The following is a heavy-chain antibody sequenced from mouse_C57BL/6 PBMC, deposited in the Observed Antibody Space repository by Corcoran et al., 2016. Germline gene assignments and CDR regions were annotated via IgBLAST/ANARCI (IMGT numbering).Heavy chain of an antibody. D-gene: IGHD2-1*01. CDR3: ARGLYGNYWYFDV. CDR1: GYTFTDYY. CDR2: INPNNGGT. J-gene: IGHJ1*03. V-gene: IGHV1-26*01. Sequence: EVQLQQSGPEPVKPGASVKISCMASGYTFTDYYMNWVKQSHGKSLEWIGDINPNNGGTSYNQKFKGKATLTVDKSSSTAYMELRSLTSEDSAVYYCARGLYGNYWYFDVWGTGTTVTVSS.